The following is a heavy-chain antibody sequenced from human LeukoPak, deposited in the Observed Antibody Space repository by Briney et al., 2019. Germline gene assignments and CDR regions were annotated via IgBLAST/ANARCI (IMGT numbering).Heavy chain of an antibody. CDR2: IRYDGSNK. D-gene: IGHD3-10*01. Sequence: PGGSLRLSCAASGFTFSSYGMHWVRQAPGKGLEWVAFIRYDGSNKYYADSVKGRFTISRDNSKNTLYLQMNSLRAEDTAVYYCARVYGPPVVRGVNIIDYWGQGTLVTVSS. V-gene: IGHV3-30*02. J-gene: IGHJ4*02. CDR3: ARVYGPPVVRGVNIIDY. CDR1: GFTFSSYG.